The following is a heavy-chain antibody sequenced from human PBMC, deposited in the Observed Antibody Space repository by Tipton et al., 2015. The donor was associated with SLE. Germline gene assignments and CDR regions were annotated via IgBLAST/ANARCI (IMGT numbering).Heavy chain of an antibody. Sequence: SLRLSCAASEFTFGTYAMHWVRQAPGKGLGGGAFIRYDGSNKYYADSVKGRFTISRDNSKNTLYLQMNSLRAEDTAVYYCAKDKGITIFGVVTSGGMDVWGQGTTVTVSS. CDR1: EFTFGTYA. V-gene: IGHV3-30*02. J-gene: IGHJ6*02. D-gene: IGHD3-3*01. CDR3: AKDKGITIFGVVTSGGMDV. CDR2: IRYDGSNK.